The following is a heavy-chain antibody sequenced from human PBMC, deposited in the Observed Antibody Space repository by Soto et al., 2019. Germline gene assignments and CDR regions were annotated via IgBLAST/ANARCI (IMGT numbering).Heavy chain of an antibody. J-gene: IGHJ5*02. CDR1: GGSFSDSY. CDR2: INHSGST. V-gene: IGHV4-34*01. D-gene: IGHD6-6*01. Sequence: PSETLSLTCAVYGGSFSDSYWTWIRQSPEEGLEWIGEINHSGSTTYNPSLKSRVTISIDTSKNQFSLSLSSVTAADTAVYYCARPFEYSSSSNWSWFDPWGQGTLVTVSS. CDR3: ARPFEYSSSSNWSWFDP.